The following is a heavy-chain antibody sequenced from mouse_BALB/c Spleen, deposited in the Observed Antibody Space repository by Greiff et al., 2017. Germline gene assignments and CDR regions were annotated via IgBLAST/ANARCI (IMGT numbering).Heavy chain of an antibody. Sequence: EVKLMESGPSLVKPSQTLSLTCSVTGDSITSGYWNWIRKFPGNKLEYMGYISYSGSTYYNPSLKSRISITRDTSKNQYYLQLNSVTTEDTATYYCARLRLRLAWFAYWGQGTLVTVSA. CDR3: ARLRLRLAWFAY. CDR2: ISYSGST. D-gene: IGHD2-4*01. J-gene: IGHJ3*01. CDR1: GDSITSGY. V-gene: IGHV3-8*02.